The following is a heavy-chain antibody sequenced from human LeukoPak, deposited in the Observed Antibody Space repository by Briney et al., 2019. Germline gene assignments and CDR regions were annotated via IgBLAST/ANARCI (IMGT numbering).Heavy chain of an antibody. CDR2: IYSGGST. V-gene: IGHV3-66*01. D-gene: IGHD2-2*01. J-gene: IGHJ6*02. Sequence: PGGSLRLSCAASGFTVSSNYMSWVRLAPGKGLEWVSVIYSGGSTYYADSVKGRFTISRDNSKNTLYLQMNSLRAEDTAVYYCARDLVVPAAMLHYYYYYGMDVWGQGTTVTVSS. CDR1: GFTVSSNY. CDR3: ARDLVVPAAMLHYYYYYGMDV.